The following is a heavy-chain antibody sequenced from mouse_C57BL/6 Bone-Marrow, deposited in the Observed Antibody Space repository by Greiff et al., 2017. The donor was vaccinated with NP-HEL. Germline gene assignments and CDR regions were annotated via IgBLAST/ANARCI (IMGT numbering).Heavy chain of an antibody. D-gene: IGHD1-1*01. CDR3: ARGYYGSSPHYFDY. V-gene: IGHV1-4*01. CDR1: GYTFTSYS. Sequence: VQLQEPGAELARPGASVTLSCKASGYTFTSYSMHWVKQRPGQGLEWIGYINPSSGYTKYNQKFKDKATLTVDKSSSTAYMQLSSLTSEDSAVYYCARGYYGSSPHYFDYWGQGTTLTVSS. J-gene: IGHJ2*01. CDR2: INPSSGYT.